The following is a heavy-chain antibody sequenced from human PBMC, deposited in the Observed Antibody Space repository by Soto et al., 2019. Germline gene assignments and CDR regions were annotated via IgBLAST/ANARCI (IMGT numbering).Heavy chain of an antibody. J-gene: IGHJ6*04. V-gene: IGHV1-18*01. CDR3: AMGGLRITIFGVVNPYYYYGMDV. Sequence: ASVKVSCKASGYTFTSYGISWVRQAPGQGLEWMGWISAYNGNTNYAQKLQGRVTMTTDTSTSTAYMELRSLRSDDTAVYYCAMGGLRITIFGVVNPYYYYGMDVCGEGTTVTVSS. CDR2: ISAYNGNT. CDR1: GYTFTSYG. D-gene: IGHD3-3*01.